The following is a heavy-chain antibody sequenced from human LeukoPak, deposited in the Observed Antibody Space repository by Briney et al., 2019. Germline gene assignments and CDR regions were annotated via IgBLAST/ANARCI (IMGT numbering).Heavy chain of an antibody. J-gene: IGHJ4*02. CDR1: GGSIGSYY. Sequence: PSETLSVTCTVSGGSIGSYYWSWIRQPPGKGLEWIGYIYYSGSTNYNPSLKSRVTISVGTSKNQFSLKLSSVTAADTAVYYCARVGGSSVVDYWGQGTLVTVSS. CDR3: ARVGGSSVVDY. CDR2: IYYSGST. V-gene: IGHV4-59*01. D-gene: IGHD2-15*01.